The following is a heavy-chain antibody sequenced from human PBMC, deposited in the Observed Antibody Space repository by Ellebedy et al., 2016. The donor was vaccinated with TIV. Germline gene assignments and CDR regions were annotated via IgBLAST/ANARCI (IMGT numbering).Heavy chain of an antibody. CDR2: IRSKANSYAT. Sequence: PGGSLRLSCAASGSTFSGSAMHRVRQASGKGLEWVGRIRSKANSYATEYTASVNGRFTISRDDSKNTAYLQMNSLETEDTAVYYCAITYYYDSSGYTIDYWGQGTLVTVTS. CDR1: GSTFSGSA. CDR3: AITYYYDSSGYTIDY. V-gene: IGHV3-73*01. J-gene: IGHJ4*02. D-gene: IGHD3-22*01.